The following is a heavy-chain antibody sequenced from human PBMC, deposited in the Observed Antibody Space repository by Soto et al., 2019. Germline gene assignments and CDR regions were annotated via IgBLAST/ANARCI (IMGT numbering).Heavy chain of an antibody. D-gene: IGHD3-9*01. CDR3: ARDADYIRAGYDDAYDL. Sequence: EVQLVESGGDLVQPGGSLRLACAASGFSFPSYWMTWLRQAPGKGLEWVANIHMDGRETNYVDSVKGRFTISRDDSNLYLQMSGQRADDTAIYYCARDADYIRAGYDDAYDLWGQGTMVTVSS. CDR1: GFSFPSYW. J-gene: IGHJ3*01. V-gene: IGHV3-7*05. CDR2: IHMDGRET.